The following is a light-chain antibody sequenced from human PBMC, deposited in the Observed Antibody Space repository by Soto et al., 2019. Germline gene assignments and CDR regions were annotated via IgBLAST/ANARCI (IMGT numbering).Light chain of an antibody. J-gene: IGKJ1*01. V-gene: IGKV3-15*01. Sequence: EIVMTQSPATLSVSPGERATLSCRASQSVSGNLAWYQQKPGQAPRLLIYGASTRATGIPARFSGSGSGTDFTINISSLQSADFAVYYCQQSNNWPREFGQGTKVEIK. CDR1: QSVSGN. CDR3: QQSNNWPRE. CDR2: GAS.